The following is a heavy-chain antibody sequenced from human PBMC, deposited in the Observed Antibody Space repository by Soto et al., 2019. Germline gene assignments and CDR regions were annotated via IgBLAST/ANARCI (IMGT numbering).Heavy chain of an antibody. CDR3: AAAAIPVAGRHPDF. Sequence: ASVKVSCKASGYMFTGFYLHWVRQAPGQGLEWMGWINPNNGVTTYAKNFQGRVTMTRDSSISTAYMELSSLRSDDTAVYFCAAAAIPVAGRHPDFWGQGTVVTVSA. V-gene: IGHV1-2*02. CDR1: GYMFTGFY. D-gene: IGHD6-19*01. CDR2: INPNNGVT. J-gene: IGHJ4*02.